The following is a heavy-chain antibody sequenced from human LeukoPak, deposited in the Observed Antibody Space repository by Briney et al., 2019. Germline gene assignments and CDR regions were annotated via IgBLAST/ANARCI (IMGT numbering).Heavy chain of an antibody. CDR2: ISWNSGSI. CDR3: AEEWADAALDY. D-gene: IGHD1-26*01. Sequence: GGSLRLSCAASGFTFDDYAMHWVRQAPGKGLEWVSGISWNSGSIGYADSVKGRFTISRDNAKNSLYLQMNSLRAEDTALYYCAEEWADAALDYWGQGTLVTVSS. V-gene: IGHV3-9*01. CDR1: GFTFDDYA. J-gene: IGHJ4*02.